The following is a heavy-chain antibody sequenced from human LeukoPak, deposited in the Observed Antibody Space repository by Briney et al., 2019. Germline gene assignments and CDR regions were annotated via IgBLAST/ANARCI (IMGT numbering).Heavy chain of an antibody. Sequence: SETLSHTCTVSGGSISSYYWSWIRQPPGKGLEWIGYIYYSGSTNYNPSLKSRVTISVDTSKNQFSLKLSSVTAADTAVYYCARHTAVAGRRGWFDPWGQGTPVTVSS. V-gene: IGHV4-59*08. D-gene: IGHD6-19*01. J-gene: IGHJ5*02. CDR1: GGSISSYY. CDR3: ARHTAVAGRRGWFDP. CDR2: IYYSGST.